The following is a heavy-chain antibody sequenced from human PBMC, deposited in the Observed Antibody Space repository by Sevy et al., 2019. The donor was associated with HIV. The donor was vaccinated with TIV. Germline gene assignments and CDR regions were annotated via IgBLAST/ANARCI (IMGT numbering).Heavy chain of an antibody. J-gene: IGHJ6*02. D-gene: IGHD6-19*01. V-gene: IGHV1-69*13. CDR1: GGTFSSYA. Sequence: ASVKVSCKASGGTFSSYAISWVRQAPGQGLEWMGGIIPIFGTANYAQKSQGRVTITADESTSTAYMELSSLRSEDTAVYYCARDGYSSAPYGMDVWGQGTTVTVSS. CDR3: ARDGYSSAPYGMDV. CDR2: IIPIFGTA.